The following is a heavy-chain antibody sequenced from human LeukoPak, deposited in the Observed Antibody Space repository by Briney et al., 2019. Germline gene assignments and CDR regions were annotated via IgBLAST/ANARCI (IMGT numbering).Heavy chain of an antibody. Sequence: PGGSLRLSCAASGFTFSSYGMHWVRQAPGKGLEGGAVISYDGSNKYYADSVKGRFTISRDNSKNTLYLQMNSLRAEDTAVYYCARDWPRLLWFGEVSGRGGQGTLVTVSS. V-gene: IGHV3-30*03. CDR1: GFTFSSYG. J-gene: IGHJ4*02. D-gene: IGHD3-10*01. CDR3: ARDWPRLLWFGEVSGR. CDR2: ISYDGSNK.